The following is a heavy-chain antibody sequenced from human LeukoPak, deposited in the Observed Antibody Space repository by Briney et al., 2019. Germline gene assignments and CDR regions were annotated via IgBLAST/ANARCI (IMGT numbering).Heavy chain of an antibody. CDR3: ATPRHRRHGYNQALDY. CDR2: FDPEDGET. V-gene: IGHV1-24*01. Sequence: GASVKVSCKVSGYTLTELSMHWVRQAPGEGLEWMGGFDPEDGETIYAQKFQGRVTMTEDTSTDTAYMELSSLRSEDTAVYYCATPRHRRHGYNQALDYWGQGTLVTVSS. D-gene: IGHD5-24*01. J-gene: IGHJ4*02. CDR1: GYTLTELS.